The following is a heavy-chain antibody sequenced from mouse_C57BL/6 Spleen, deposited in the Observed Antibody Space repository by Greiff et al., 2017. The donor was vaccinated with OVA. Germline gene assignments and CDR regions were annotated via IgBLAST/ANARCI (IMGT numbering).Heavy chain of an antibody. CDR2: IDPANGNT. J-gene: IGHJ4*01. V-gene: IGHV14-3*01. CDR3: ACIYYGNIMDY. Sequence: EVQLQQSVAELVRPGASVKLSCTASGFDIKNTYMHWVKQRPEQGLEWIGRIDPANGNTKYAPKFQGKATIPAATSSNTAYLQLSSLTSDDTAIYYCACIYYGNIMDYWGQGTSVTVAS. CDR1: GFDIKNTY. D-gene: IGHD2-1*01.